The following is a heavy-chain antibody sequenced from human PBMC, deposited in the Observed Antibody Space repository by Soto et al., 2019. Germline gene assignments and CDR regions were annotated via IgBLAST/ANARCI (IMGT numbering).Heavy chain of an antibody. CDR3: ARSNRWSYPFAY. J-gene: IGHJ4*02. CDR1: GGSISSYY. CDR2: IYYSVST. Sequence: QVQLQESGPGLVKPSETLSLTCTVSGGSISSYYLSWIRQPPGKGLEWIGYIYYSVSTIYNRSLLSRVTLSVRTSRHQFSLKLSSVTAADTAVYYGARSNRWSYPFAYWGQGPLVTLSS. V-gene: IGHV4-59*01. D-gene: IGHD1-26*01.